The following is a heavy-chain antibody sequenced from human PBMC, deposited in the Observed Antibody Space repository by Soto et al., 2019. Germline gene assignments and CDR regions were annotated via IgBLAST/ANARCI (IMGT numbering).Heavy chain of an antibody. CDR1: GGSISRGGYY. J-gene: IGHJ4*02. CDR3: AGGPPRAGWIAVRHGLDY. CDR2: IFYSGST. Sequence: FITCTVSGGSISRGGYYWNWIRQHPGKGLEWIGYIFYSGSTYYNPSLKSRVTISMDTSKNQFSLNLSSVTAADTALYYCAGGPPRAGWIAVRHGLDYWGQGILVTVSS. V-gene: IGHV4-31*03. D-gene: IGHD6-6*01.